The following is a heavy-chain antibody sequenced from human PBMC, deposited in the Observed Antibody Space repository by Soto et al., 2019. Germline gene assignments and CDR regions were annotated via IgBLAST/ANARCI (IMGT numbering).Heavy chain of an antibody. Sequence: SVKVSCKASGGTFSSYAITWVRQAPGQGLEWMGGIIPIFGTANYAQKFQGRVTITADESTSTAYMELSSLRSEDTDVYYCARGPDYGDYATYFDYWGQGTLVTVSS. D-gene: IGHD4-17*01. CDR3: ARGPDYGDYATYFDY. CDR1: GGTFSSYA. V-gene: IGHV1-69*13. J-gene: IGHJ4*02. CDR2: IIPIFGTA.